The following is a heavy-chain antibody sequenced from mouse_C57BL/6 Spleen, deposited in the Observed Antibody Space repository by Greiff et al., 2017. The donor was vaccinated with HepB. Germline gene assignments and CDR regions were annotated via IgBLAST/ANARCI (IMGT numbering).Heavy chain of an antibody. D-gene: IGHD1-1*01. V-gene: IGHV1-64*01. Sequence: QVQLQQPGAELVKPGASVKLSCKASGYTFTSYWMHWVKQRPGQGLEWIGMIHPNSGSTNYNEKFKSKATLTVDKSSSTAYMQLSSLTSEDSAVYYCAREENYYGSVDYWGQGTTLTVSS. CDR3: AREENYYGSVDY. J-gene: IGHJ2*01. CDR2: IHPNSGST. CDR1: GYTFTSYW.